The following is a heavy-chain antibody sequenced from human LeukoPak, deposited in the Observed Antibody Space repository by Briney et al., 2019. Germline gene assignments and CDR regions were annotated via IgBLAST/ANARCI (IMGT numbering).Heavy chain of an antibody. J-gene: IGHJ4*02. CDR2: FYSSGST. CDR3: ARHQTLGIVYFDS. V-gene: IGHV4-39*01. D-gene: IGHD7-27*01. Sequence: SETLSLTCTVSGGSISSRSYYWGWIRQPLGKGLEWIGTFYSSGSTYYNPSLKSRVTISIDTSKNQFSLKLSSVTAADTAVYYCARHQTLGIVYFDSWGQGTLVTVSS. CDR1: GGSISSRSYY.